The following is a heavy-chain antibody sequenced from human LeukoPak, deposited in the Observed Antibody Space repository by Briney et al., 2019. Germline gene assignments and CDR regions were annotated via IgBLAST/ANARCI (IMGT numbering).Heavy chain of an antibody. J-gene: IGHJ4*02. V-gene: IGHV3-7*01. CDR3: ASRDALGY. CDR1: GFTFTDYW. CDR2: IKQDGNEK. Sequence: GGSLRLSCAASGFTFTDYWMSWVRQAPGKGLEWVANIKQDGNEKNYVGSVRGRFSISRDNAKNSVYLQMNNLRAEDTGVYYCASRDALGYCGQGTLVTVSS.